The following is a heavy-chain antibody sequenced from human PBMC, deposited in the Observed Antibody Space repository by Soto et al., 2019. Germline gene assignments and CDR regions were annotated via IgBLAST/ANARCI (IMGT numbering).Heavy chain of an antibody. Sequence: SETLSLTCTVSGGSISSYYWSWIRQPPGKGLEWIGYIYYSGSTNYNPSLKSRVTISVDTSKNQFSLKLSSVTAADTAVYYCARVPITMVRGVSNYYYYYMDVWGKGTTVTVSS. CDR1: GGSISSYY. CDR3: ARVPITMVRGVSNYYYYYMDV. V-gene: IGHV4-59*01. D-gene: IGHD3-10*01. CDR2: IYYSGST. J-gene: IGHJ6*03.